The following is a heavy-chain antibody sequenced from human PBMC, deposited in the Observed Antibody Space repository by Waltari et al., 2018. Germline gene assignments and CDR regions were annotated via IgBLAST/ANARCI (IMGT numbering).Heavy chain of an antibody. J-gene: IGHJ4*02. Sequence: DVQLVESGGGLVHPGGSLRLSCAAAGFTVSPPPMSWVRQAPGKGLEWVSIIYPAGSTYNADSVVGRFTISRDVSQNTLHLQMNNLRPEDTAVYYCSRARDEDTAMVFFDHWGQGTLVSVSS. V-gene: IGHV3-66*02. CDR3: SRARDEDTAMVFFDH. CDR2: IYPAGST. D-gene: IGHD5-18*01. CDR1: GFTVSPPP.